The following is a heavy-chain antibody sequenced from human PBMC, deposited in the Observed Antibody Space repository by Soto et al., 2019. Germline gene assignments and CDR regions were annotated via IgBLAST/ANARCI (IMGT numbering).Heavy chain of an antibody. CDR2: ISGSGGST. D-gene: IGHD4-17*01. J-gene: IGHJ4*02. Sequence: GGSLRLSCAASGFTFSSYAMSWVRQAPGKGLEWVSAISGSGGSTYYADSVKGRFTISRDNSKDTLYLQMNSLRAEDTAVYYFATDTTVTTEAYYFDYWGQGTLVTVSS. V-gene: IGHV3-23*01. CDR1: GFTFSSYA. CDR3: ATDTTVTTEAYYFDY.